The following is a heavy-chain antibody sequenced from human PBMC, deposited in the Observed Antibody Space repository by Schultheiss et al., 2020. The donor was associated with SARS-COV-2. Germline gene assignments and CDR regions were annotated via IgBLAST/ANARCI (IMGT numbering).Heavy chain of an antibody. V-gene: IGHV3-23*01. D-gene: IGHD3-10*01. Sequence: GESLISCVVSGFTFRSYAMSWVRLTPGKGLEWVSAISDNGKTTYYADSVKGRFAISRDNSKNTLYLQMNSLRAEDTALYYCAKDRGSFGDTPSFDQWGQGALVTVSS. CDR1: GFTFRSYA. CDR3: AKDRGSFGDTPSFDQ. J-gene: IGHJ4*02. CDR2: ISDNGKTT.